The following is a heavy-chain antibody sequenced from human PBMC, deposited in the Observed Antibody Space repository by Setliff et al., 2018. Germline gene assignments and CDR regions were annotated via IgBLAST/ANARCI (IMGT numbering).Heavy chain of an antibody. Sequence: GASVKVSCKASGYIFTSYGISWVRQAPGQGLEWMGWISGYNGYTVYAQKLQGRVTLTTDTSTGTAYMEVRSLRSDDTAQYYCVRDRAAIVVGPPTAAFDIWGQGTMVTVSS. CDR3: VRDRAAIVVGPPTAAFDI. CDR1: GYIFTSYG. J-gene: IGHJ3*02. D-gene: IGHD2-2*01. V-gene: IGHV1-18*01. CDR2: ISGYNGYT.